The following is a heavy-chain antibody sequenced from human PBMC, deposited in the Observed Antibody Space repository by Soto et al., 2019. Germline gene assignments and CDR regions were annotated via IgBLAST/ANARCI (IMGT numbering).Heavy chain of an antibody. V-gene: IGHV4-4*07. CDR1: GGSISSYY. CDR2: IYTSGST. Sequence: PSETLSLTCTVSGGSISSYYWSWIRQPAGKGLEWIGRIYTSGSTNYNPSLKSRVTMSVDTSKNQFSLKLSSVTAADTAVYYCASRLRSGYCSGGTCNNGFGPWGQGTLVTSPQ. J-gene: IGHJ5*02. CDR3: ASRLRSGYCSGGTCNNGFGP. D-gene: IGHD2-15*01.